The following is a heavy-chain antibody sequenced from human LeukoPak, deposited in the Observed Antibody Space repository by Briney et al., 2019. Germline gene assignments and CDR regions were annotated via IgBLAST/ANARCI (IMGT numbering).Heavy chain of an antibody. CDR2: IGTAGEI. J-gene: IGHJ4*02. CDR3: ARARMVYAIDLGWLDY. Sequence: GGSLRLSCAASGFTFRSYDMHWVRQATGKGLEWVSGIGTAGEIYYPGSVKGRFTISRENAKNSLYLQMNSLRAGDTAVYYCARARMVYAIDLGWLDYWGQGTLVTVSS. D-gene: IGHD2-8*01. V-gene: IGHV3-13*01. CDR1: GFTFRSYD.